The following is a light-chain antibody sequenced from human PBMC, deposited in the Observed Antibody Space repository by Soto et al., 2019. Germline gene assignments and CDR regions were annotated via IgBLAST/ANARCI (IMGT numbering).Light chain of an antibody. CDR3: QQRHSYPIT. V-gene: IGKV1-9*01. Sequence: DIQLTQSPSFLSASVGDGITISCRASQGISSYLAWYQQKPGKAPKLLIHTASTLQSGVPSRFSGSGAGAEFTLTISSLQPEDFATYYCQQRHSYPITVGQGTRLEIK. CDR2: TAS. J-gene: IGKJ5*01. CDR1: QGISSY.